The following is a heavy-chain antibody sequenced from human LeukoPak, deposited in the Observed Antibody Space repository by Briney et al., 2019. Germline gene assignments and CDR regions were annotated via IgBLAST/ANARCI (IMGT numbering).Heavy chain of an antibody. J-gene: IGHJ6*03. CDR2: IKQDGSEK. V-gene: IGHV3-7*01. D-gene: IGHD3-10*01. CDR1: GFTFSDYG. Sequence: GGSLRLSCAASGFTFSDYGMSWVRQAPGKGLEWVANIKQDGSEKYYVDSVKGRFTISRDNAKNSLYLQMNSLRAEDTAVYYCAREYPTMVRGVIIPDYYYYYMDVWGKGTTVTVSS. CDR3: AREYPTMVRGVIIPDYYYYYMDV.